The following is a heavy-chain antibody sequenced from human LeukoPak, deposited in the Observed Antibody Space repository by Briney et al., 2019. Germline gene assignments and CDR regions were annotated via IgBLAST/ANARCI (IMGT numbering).Heavy chain of an antibody. J-gene: IGHJ4*02. Sequence: GGSLRLSCEASGFTFSSYAMSWVRQAPGKGLEWVSAISGSGGSTYYADSVKGRFTISRDNSKNTLYLQMNSLRAEDTAVYYCAKDVARDSSGYYWNFDYWGQGTLVTVSS. V-gene: IGHV3-23*01. CDR2: ISGSGGST. CDR1: GFTFSSYA. D-gene: IGHD3-22*01. CDR3: AKDVARDSSGYYWNFDY.